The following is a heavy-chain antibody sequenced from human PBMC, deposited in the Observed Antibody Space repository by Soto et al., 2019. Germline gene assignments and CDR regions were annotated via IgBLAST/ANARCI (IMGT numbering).Heavy chain of an antibody. J-gene: IGHJ4*02. Sequence: SETLSLTCTVSGASISSSSSYYWAWLRHPPGKALAWRGSSYYTGSTYYSPSLMRRVTLSVDTSRNLFPLSLTSVTAADTAVYYCARQYYECLWGSHRYSLSRFDYWGQGALVTVSS. D-gene: IGHD3-16*02. CDR1: GASISSSSSYY. CDR3: ARQYYECLWGSHRYSLSRFDY. CDR2: SYYTGST. V-gene: IGHV4-39*01.